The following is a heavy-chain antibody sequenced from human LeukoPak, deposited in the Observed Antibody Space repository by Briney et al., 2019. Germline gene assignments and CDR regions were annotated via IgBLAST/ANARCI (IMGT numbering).Heavy chain of an antibody. D-gene: IGHD6-19*01. CDR2: IYTSGST. V-gene: IGHV4-4*07. J-gene: IGHJ4*02. CDR1: GGSISSYY. Sequence: SETLSLTCTVSGGSISSYYWSWIRQPAGKGLEWIGRIYTSGSTNYNPSLTSRVTMSVDTSKNQFSLKLSSVTAADTAVYYCARDGASSGWDYFDYWGQGTLVTVSS. CDR3: ARDGASSGWDYFDY.